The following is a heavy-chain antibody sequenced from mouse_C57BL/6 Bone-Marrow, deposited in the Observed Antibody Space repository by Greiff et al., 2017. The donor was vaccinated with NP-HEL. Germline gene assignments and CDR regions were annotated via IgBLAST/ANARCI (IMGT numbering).Heavy chain of an antibody. Sequence: VQLKESGPGLVKPSQSLSLTCSVTGYSITSGYYWNWIRQFPGNKLEWMGYISYDGRNNYIPSLKNRIPITRDTSKNQFFLKLNSVTTEDTATYYCASEGDYGEGVYAMDYWGQGTSVTVSS. CDR3: ASEGDYGEGVYAMDY. CDR1: GYSITSGYY. V-gene: IGHV3-6*01. D-gene: IGHD2-4*01. CDR2: ISYDGRN. J-gene: IGHJ4*01.